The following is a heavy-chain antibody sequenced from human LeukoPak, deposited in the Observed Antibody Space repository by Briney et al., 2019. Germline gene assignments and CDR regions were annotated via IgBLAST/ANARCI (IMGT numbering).Heavy chain of an antibody. D-gene: IGHD7-27*01. Sequence: TGGSLRLSCVASGFTFSAYTMNWVRQAPGKGLEWVSFISSSSTYIYYADSLKGRFTISRDNAKNSLYLQMNSLRVEDTAVYYCARDDPRWGTSGDYWGQGTLVTVSS. CDR2: ISSSSTYI. V-gene: IGHV3-21*01. CDR1: GFTFSAYT. CDR3: ARDDPRWGTSGDY. J-gene: IGHJ4*02.